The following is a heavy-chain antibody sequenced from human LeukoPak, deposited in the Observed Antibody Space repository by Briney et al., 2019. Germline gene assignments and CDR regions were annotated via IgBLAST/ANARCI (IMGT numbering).Heavy chain of an antibody. J-gene: IGHJ4*02. CDR3: ARGPGGGITMVRGVIHNVDY. D-gene: IGHD3-10*01. CDR2: INPSGGST. V-gene: IGHV1-46*01. Sequence: ASVKVSCKASGYTFTSYYMHWVRQAPGQGLKWMGIINPSGGSTSYAQKFQGRVTMTRDTSTSTVYMELSRLRSDDTAVYYCARGPGGGITMVRGVIHNVDYWGQGTLVTVSS. CDR1: GYTFTSYY.